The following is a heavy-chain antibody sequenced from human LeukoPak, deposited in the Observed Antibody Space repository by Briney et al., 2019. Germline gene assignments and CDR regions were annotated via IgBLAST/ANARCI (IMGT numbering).Heavy chain of an antibody. J-gene: IGHJ4*02. V-gene: IGHV3-23*01. Sequence: GGSMRLSCAASGFTFSSYAMSWVRQAPGKGLEWVSAISGSGGSTYYADSVKGRFTISRDNSKNTLYLQMNSRRAEDTAVYYCAKDRQIWSGYHIDYWGQGTLVTVSS. D-gene: IGHD3-3*01. CDR1: GFTFSSYA. CDR3: AKDRQIWSGYHIDY. CDR2: ISGSGGST.